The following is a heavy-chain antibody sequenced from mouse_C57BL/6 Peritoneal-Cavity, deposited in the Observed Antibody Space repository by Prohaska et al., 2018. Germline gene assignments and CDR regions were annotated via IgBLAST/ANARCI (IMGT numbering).Heavy chain of an antibody. CDR3: ASTDWYFDV. J-gene: IGHJ1*03. CDR2: INPDSSTI. CDR1: GIDFSRYW. Sequence: EVKLLQSGGGLVQPGGSLKLSCSASGIDFSRYWMSWVRRAPGKGLEWIGEINPDSSTINYAPSLKDKFIISRDNAKNTLYLQMSKVGSEDTALYYCASTDWYFDVWGTGTTVTVSS. D-gene: IGHD1-1*01. V-gene: IGHV4-1*01.